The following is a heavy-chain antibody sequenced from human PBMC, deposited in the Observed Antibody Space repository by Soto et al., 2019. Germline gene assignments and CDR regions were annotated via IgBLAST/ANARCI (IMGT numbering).Heavy chain of an antibody. D-gene: IGHD3-10*01. V-gene: IGHV1-2*04. CDR3: ARGGFYWPIGVGDDAFDI. Sequence: SGEDSFKASRYTFTGYYMHWVRPAPGQGREWMGWINPNSGGTNYAQKFQGWVTMTRDTSISTAYMELSRLRSDDTAVYYCARGGFYWPIGVGDDAFDIWGQGTMVTVSS. J-gene: IGHJ3*02. CDR1: RYTFTGYY. CDR2: INPNSGGT.